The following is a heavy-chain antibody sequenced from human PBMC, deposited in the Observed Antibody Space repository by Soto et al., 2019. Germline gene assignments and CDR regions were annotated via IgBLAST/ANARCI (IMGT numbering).Heavy chain of an antibody. CDR3: ARNEVAWSENGY. J-gene: IGHJ4*02. V-gene: IGHV4-39*01. CDR2: VDYSGST. CDR1: GGSFSRNTYY. D-gene: IGHD1-1*01. Sequence: PSETLSLTCTVSGGSFSRNTYYWGWIRQPPGKGLESILSVDYSGSTNYILCVKSRRITSVDTTKNKFSLKVTCGTATEPAVYFCARNEVAWSENGYWGQCTQVTVSS.